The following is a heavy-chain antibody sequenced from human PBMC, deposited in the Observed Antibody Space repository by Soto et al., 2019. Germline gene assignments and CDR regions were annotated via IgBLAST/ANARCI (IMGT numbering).Heavy chain of an antibody. J-gene: IGHJ3*02. V-gene: IGHV1-24*01. Sequence: GASVKVSCKVSGYTLTELSMHWVRQAPGKGLEWMGGFDPEDGETIYAQKFQGRVTMTEDTSTDTAYMELSSLRSEDTAVYYCATGTTTMVRVNDAFDIWGQGTMVTVSS. CDR1: GYTLTELS. CDR3: ATGTTTMVRVNDAFDI. CDR2: FDPEDGET. D-gene: IGHD3-10*01.